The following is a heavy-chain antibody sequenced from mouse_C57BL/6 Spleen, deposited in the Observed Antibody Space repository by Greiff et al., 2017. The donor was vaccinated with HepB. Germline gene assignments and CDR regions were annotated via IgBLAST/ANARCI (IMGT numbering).Heavy chain of an antibody. CDR3: ARTHRYYYGSSYAMDY. V-gene: IGHV2-2*01. CDR1: GFSLTSYG. D-gene: IGHD1-1*01. Sequence: QVQLKESGPGLVQPSQSLSITCTVSGFSLTSYGVHWVRQSPGKGLEWLGVIWSGGSTDYNAAFISRLSISKDNSKSQVFFKMNSLQADDTAIYYCARTHRYYYGSSYAMDYWGQGTSVTVSS. J-gene: IGHJ4*01. CDR2: IWSGGST.